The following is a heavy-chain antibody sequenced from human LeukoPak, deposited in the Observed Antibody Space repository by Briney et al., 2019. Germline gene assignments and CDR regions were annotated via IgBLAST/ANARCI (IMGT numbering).Heavy chain of an antibody. Sequence: SSVKVSCKASGGTFSSYAISWVRQAPGQGLEWMGRITPIFGTANYAQKFQGRVTITTDESTSTAYMELSSLRSEDTAVYYCARAPRGGGISYYYYYMDVWGKGTTVTVSS. CDR3: ARAPRGGGISYYYYYMDV. CDR2: ITPIFGTA. CDR1: GGTFSSYA. V-gene: IGHV1-69*05. D-gene: IGHD2-15*01. J-gene: IGHJ6*03.